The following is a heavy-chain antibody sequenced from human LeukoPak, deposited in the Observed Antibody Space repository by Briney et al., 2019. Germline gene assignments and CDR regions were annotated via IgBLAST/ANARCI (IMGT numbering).Heavy chain of an antibody. Sequence: PSETLSLTRAVYGGSFSGYYWSWIRQPPGKGLEWIGYIYYSGSTNYNPSLKSRVAISVDTSKSQFSLKLTSVTAADTAVYYCARGTMAVAGFFDCWGQGTLVTVSS. CDR2: IYYSGST. V-gene: IGHV4-59*01. J-gene: IGHJ4*02. CDR1: GGSFSGYY. D-gene: IGHD6-19*01. CDR3: ARGTMAVAGFFDC.